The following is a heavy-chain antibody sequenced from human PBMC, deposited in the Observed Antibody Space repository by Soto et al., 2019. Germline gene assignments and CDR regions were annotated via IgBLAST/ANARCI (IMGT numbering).Heavy chain of an antibody. CDR2: ISGSGGST. CDR1: GFTFSSYA. Sequence: GGSLRLSCAASGFTFSSYAMSWVRQAPGKGLEWVSAISGSGGSTYYADSVKGRFTISRENSKNTLYLQMNSLGAEDTAVYYCAKDGVQLERPRLYYFDYWGQGTLVTVSS. D-gene: IGHD1-1*01. V-gene: IGHV3-23*01. CDR3: AKDGVQLERPRLYYFDY. J-gene: IGHJ4*02.